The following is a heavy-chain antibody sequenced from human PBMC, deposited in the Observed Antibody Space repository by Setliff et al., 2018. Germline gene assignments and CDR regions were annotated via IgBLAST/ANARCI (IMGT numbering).Heavy chain of an antibody. Sequence: GGSLRLSCTTSGFIFGDYAITWVRQAPGKGLEWVGFIRNKAYGGTTEYAASVKGRITISRDNSKNTLYLQMNSLRAEGTAVYYCARGAHKYDSSGHKDYWGQGTLVTVSS. CDR3: ARGAHKYDSSGHKDY. CDR1: GFIFGDYA. J-gene: IGHJ4*02. CDR2: IRNKAYGGTT. D-gene: IGHD3-22*01. V-gene: IGHV3-49*04.